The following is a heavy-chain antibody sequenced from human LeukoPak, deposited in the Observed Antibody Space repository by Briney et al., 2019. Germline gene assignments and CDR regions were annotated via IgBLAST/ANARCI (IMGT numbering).Heavy chain of an antibody. Sequence: SETLSLTCTVSGGSINSYYWSWIRQPPGKGLEWIGYIYYSGSTNYNPSLKSRVTISVDTSKNQFSLKLSSVTAADTAVYYCARHLGGVGASTTWYFDYWGQGTLVTVSS. CDR1: GGSINSYY. V-gene: IGHV4-59*08. CDR3: ARHLGGVGASTTWYFDY. D-gene: IGHD1-26*01. J-gene: IGHJ4*02. CDR2: IYYSGST.